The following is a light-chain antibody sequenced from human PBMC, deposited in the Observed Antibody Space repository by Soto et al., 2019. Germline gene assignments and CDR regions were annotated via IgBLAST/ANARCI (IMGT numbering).Light chain of an antibody. CDR2: EVS. CDR3: SSYGGTNSLKV. CDR1: SSDVGGYNC. J-gene: IGLJ2*01. V-gene: IGLV2-8*01. Sequence: QSALTQPPSASGSPGQSVTISCTGTSSDVGGYNCVSWYQQHPGKAPKVMMYEVSKRPSGVPDRFSGSKSGNTASLTVSGLQAEDEADYYCSSYGGTNSLKVFGGGTKLTVL.